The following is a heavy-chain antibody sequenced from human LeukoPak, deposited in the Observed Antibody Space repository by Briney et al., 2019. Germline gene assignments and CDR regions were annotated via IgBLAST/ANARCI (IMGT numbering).Heavy chain of an antibody. CDR2: INHSGST. D-gene: IGHD3-10*01. CDR3: SRGAYYYGSGRYYSRFWKDYFDY. J-gene: IGHJ4*02. V-gene: IGHV4-34*01. CDR1: GGSFSGYY. Sequence: SETLSLTCAVYGGSFSGYYWSWLRQPPGKGLEWIGEINHSGSTNYNPSLKSRVTISVDTSKNQFSLKLSSVSAADTAVYYCSRGAYYYGSGRYYSRFWKDYFDYWGQGTLVTVSS.